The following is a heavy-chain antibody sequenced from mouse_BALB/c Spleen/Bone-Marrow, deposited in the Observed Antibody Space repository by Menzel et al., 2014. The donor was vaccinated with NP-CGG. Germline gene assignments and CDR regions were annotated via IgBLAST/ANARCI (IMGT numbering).Heavy chain of an antibody. CDR2: ISSGGGNT. CDR1: GFTFSSYT. Sequence: EVKLVESGGGLVKPGGSLKLSCAASGFTFSSYTMSWVRQTPEKRLEWVATISSGGGNTYYPDSVKGRFTISRDNAKNNLYLQMSSLRSEDTALYYGAKYGSGTFAYWGQGTLVTVSA. J-gene: IGHJ3*01. V-gene: IGHV5-9*03. CDR3: AKYGSGTFAY. D-gene: IGHD3-1*01.